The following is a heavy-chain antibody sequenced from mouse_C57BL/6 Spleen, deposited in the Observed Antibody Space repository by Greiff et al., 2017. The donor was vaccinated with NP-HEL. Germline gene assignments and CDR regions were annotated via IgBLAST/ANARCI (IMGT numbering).Heavy chain of an antibody. CDR1: GYAFTNYL. Sequence: QVQLQQSGAELVRPGTSVKVSCKASGYAFTNYLIEWVKQRPGQGLEWIGVINPGSGGTNYNEKFKGKATLTADKSSSTAYMQLSSLTSEDSAVYFCARGRRGYYFDYWGQGTTLTVSS. CDR3: ARGRRGYYFDY. V-gene: IGHV1-54*01. CDR2: INPGSGGT. J-gene: IGHJ2*01.